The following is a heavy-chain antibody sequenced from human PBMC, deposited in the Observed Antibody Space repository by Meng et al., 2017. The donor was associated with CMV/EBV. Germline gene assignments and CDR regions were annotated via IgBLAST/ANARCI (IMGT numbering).Heavy chain of an antibody. CDR1: GGSFSGSY. CDR2: INHSGST. D-gene: IGHD2-2*01. Sequence: GGSFSGSYWGWIRQPPGKGLEWIGEINHSGSTNYNPSLKSRVTISVDTSKNQFSLKLSSVTAADTAVYYCARRVGRVVPAAIHWFDPWGQGTLVTVSS. V-gene: IGHV4-34*01. J-gene: IGHJ5*02. CDR3: ARRVGRVVPAAIHWFDP.